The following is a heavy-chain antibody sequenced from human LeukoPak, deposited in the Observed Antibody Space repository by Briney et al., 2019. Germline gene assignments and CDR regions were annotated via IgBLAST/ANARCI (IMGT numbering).Heavy chain of an antibody. CDR2: TYYRSKWYN. CDR1: GDSVSSNSAA. V-gene: IGHV6-1*01. J-gene: IGHJ4*02. CDR3: AREKGARIAVAGTVDY. D-gene: IGHD6-19*01. Sequence: SQTLSLTCALSGDSVSSNSAAWNWIRQSPSRGLEWQGRTYYRSKWYNDYAVSVKSRITINPDTSKNQFSLQLNSVTPEDTAVYYCAREKGARIAVAGTVDYWGQGTLVTVSS.